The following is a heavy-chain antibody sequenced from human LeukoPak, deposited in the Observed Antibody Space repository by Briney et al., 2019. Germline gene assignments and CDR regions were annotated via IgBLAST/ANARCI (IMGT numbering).Heavy chain of an antibody. CDR3: AKDAQRGFDYSNSREY. Sequence: PGGSLRLSCAAYGFTHSHYGMHWVRQAPGKGLEWVSVIWSDGTEKYYGDAVKGRFTISRDNSRDTLYLQMDSLRGEDTAVYYCAKDAQRGFDYSNSREYWGQGTLVTVSS. D-gene: IGHD4-11*01. CDR2: IWSDGTEK. J-gene: IGHJ4*02. V-gene: IGHV3-33*06. CDR1: GFTHSHYG.